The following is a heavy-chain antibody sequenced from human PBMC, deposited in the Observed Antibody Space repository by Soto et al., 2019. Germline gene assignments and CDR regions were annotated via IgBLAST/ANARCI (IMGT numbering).Heavy chain of an antibody. CDR1: GYTFTSYA. CDR2: INAGYGNT. J-gene: IGHJ5*02. CDR3: ARGYGGPIGWFDP. V-gene: IGHV1-3*01. Sequence: ASVKVSCKASGYTFTSYAMHWVRQAPGQRLEWMGWINAGYGNTKYSQKFQGRVTITRDTSASTAYMELSSLRPEDTAVFYCARGYGGPIGWFDPWGQGTLVTVSS. D-gene: IGHD3-16*01.